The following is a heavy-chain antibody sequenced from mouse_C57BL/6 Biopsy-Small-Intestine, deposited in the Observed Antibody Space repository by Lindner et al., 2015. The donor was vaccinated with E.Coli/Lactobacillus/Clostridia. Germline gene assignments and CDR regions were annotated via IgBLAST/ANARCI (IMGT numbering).Heavy chain of an antibody. CDR1: GYTFTSYD. J-gene: IGHJ2*01. D-gene: IGHD1-1*01. V-gene: IGHV1-85*01. CDR3: ARWDYGSYGDFDY. CDR2: IYPRDGST. Sequence: VQLQESGPELVKLGASVKLSCKASGYTFTSYDINWVKQRPGQGLEWIGWIYPRDGSTKYNEKFKGKATLTVDTSSSTAYMELHSLTSEDSAVYFCARWDYGSYGDFDYWGQGTTLTVSS.